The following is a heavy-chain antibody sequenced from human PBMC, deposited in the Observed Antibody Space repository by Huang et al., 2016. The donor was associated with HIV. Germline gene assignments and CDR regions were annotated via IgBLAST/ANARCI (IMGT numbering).Heavy chain of an antibody. D-gene: IGHD6-19*01. J-gene: IGHJ5*02. V-gene: IGHV1-2*02. CDR3: ARDQFAGWQWLGRGWFDP. Sequence: QVQLVQSGAEVKKPGASVKVSCKASGYTFSGYYMQGVRQAPGKGLGWMGWSKPNSGGTNSAQKFQGRLTMTRDTAITTAYMELNRLRSDDTAVYFCARDQFAGWQWLGRGWFDPWGQGTLVTVSS. CDR1: GYTFSGYY. CDR2: SKPNSGGT.